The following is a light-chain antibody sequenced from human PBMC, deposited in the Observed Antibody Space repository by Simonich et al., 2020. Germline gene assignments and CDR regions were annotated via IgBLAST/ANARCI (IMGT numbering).Light chain of an antibody. CDR3: QSYDSSLSGSAV. J-gene: IGLJ3*02. CDR1: QLPGTAPTPTTQARNT. Sequence: QSVLTQPPSVSGAPGQRVTISCTGRSSNIGAGYDVHWYQQLPGTAPTPTTQARNTVQLHQQLPGTALNPRLYGNSNRPSGFPDRFSGSKSGNSASLAITGLQAEDEADYYCQSYDSSLSGSAVFGGGTKLTVL. V-gene: IGLV1-40*01. CDR2: GNS.